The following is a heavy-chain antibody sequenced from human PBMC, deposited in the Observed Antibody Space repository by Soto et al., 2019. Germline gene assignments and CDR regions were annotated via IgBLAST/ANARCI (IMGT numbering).Heavy chain of an antibody. V-gene: IGHV3-15*07. CDR1: GFAFGDAW. CDR2: IKTKTDGEAT. CDR3: TAVRAVPSPPAFDI. J-gene: IGHJ3*02. Sequence: GGSLRLSCAASGFAFGDAWMNWVRQAPGQGLEWVGRIKTKTDGEATDYAAPVRGRFTMSRDDSKNTLYLHMNSLKTEDTAVYYCTAVRAVPSPPAFDIWGQGTLVTVSS. D-gene: IGHD2-2*01.